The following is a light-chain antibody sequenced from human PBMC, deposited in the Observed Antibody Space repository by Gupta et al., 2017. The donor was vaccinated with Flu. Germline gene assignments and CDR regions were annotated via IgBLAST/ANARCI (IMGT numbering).Light chain of an antibody. V-gene: IGKV1-39*01. CDR2: AAS. CDR1: QSGSNF. Sequence: SLSASGGDRVTTTCGASQSGSNFLKWYQQKPGKAPKLLIYAASTLQGGVPARFSGSGSGTDFTLTINSLEPEDFATYYCHQGYSTPQTFGRGTTVEIK. CDR3: HQGYSTPQT. J-gene: IGKJ4*02.